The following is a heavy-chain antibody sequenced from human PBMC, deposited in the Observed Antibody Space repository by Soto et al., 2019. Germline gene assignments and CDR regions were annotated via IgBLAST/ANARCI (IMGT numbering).Heavy chain of an antibody. CDR2: IIPIFGTA. CDR1: GGTFSSYA. Sequence: ASVKVSCKASGGTFSSYAISWVRQAPGQGLEWMGGIIPIFGTANYAQKFQGRVTITADESTSTAYMELSSLRSEDTAVYYCARENDSSGYYYPPFDYWGQGTLVTVSS. J-gene: IGHJ4*02. CDR3: ARENDSSGYYYPPFDY. D-gene: IGHD3-22*01. V-gene: IGHV1-69*13.